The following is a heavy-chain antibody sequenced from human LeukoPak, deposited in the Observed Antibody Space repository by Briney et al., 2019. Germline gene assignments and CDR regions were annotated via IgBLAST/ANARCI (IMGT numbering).Heavy chain of an antibody. D-gene: IGHD2-2*02. Sequence: SETLSLTCTVSGGSISSYYWSWIRQPPGKGLEWIGYIYYSGSTNYNPSLKSRVTISVDTSKNQFSLKRSSVPAADTAVYYWARALYCRSPTCYTEQNWFAPWGQGTLVTVSS. J-gene: IGHJ5*02. V-gene: IGHV4-59*01. CDR2: IYYSGST. CDR1: GGSISSYY. CDR3: ARALYCRSPTCYTEQNWFAP.